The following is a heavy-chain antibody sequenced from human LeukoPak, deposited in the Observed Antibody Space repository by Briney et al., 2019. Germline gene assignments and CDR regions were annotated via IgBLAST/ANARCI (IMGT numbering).Heavy chain of an antibody. Sequence: SETLSLTCAVSGGSISSSNWWSWVRQPPGKGLEWIGEIYHSRSTNYNPSLKSRVTISVDKSKNQFSLKLSSVTAADTAVYYCACSTVTTIPYFDYWGQGTLVTVSS. CDR2: IYHSRST. D-gene: IGHD4-17*01. J-gene: IGHJ4*02. V-gene: IGHV4-4*02. CDR1: GGSISSSNW. CDR3: ACSTVTTIPYFDY.